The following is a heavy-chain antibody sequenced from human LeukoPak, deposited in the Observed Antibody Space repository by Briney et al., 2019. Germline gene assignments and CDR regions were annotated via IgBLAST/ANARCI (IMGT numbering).Heavy chain of an antibody. CDR3: ARSGDGYYYGSGSFY. Sequence: GGSLRLSCAASGFTFSSYSMNWVRQAPGKGLEWVANIKQDGSEKYYVDSVKGRFTISRDNAKNSLYLQMNSLRAEDTAVYYCARSGDGYYYGSGSFYWGQGTLVTVSS. CDR2: IKQDGSEK. CDR1: GFTFSSYS. V-gene: IGHV3-7*01. D-gene: IGHD3-10*01. J-gene: IGHJ4*02.